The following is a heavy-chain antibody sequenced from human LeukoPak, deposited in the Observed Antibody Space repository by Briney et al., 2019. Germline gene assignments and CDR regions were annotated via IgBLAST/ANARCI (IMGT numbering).Heavy chain of an antibody. J-gene: IGHJ3*02. CDR2: ISWNSGSI. CDR1: GFTFDDYA. CDR3: ARAVVDTAMVTAFDI. Sequence: PRGSLRLSCAASGFTFDDYAMHWVRHAPGEGLEWVSGISWNSGSIGYADSVKGRFTISRDNAKNSLYLQMNSLRAEDTALYYCARAVVDTAMVTAFDIWGQGTMVTVSS. V-gene: IGHV3-9*01. D-gene: IGHD5-18*01.